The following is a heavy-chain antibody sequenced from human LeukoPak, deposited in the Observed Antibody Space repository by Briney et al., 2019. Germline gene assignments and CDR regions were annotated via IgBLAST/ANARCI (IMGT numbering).Heavy chain of an antibody. CDR3: ASLDSSGYLYYFDY. D-gene: IGHD3-22*01. CDR2: ISGSGGST. CDR1: GFTFSSYA. Sequence: PGGSLRLSCAASGFTFSSYAMSWVRQAPGKGLEWFSAISGSGGSTYYADSVKGRFTISRDNSKNTLYLQMNSLRAEDTAVYYCASLDSSGYLYYFDYWGQGTLVTVSS. V-gene: IGHV3-23*01. J-gene: IGHJ4*02.